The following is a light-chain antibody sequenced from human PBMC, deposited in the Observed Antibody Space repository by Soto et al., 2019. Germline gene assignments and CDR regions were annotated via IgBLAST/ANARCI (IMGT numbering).Light chain of an antibody. CDR2: EAS. CDR1: QDITND. V-gene: IGKV1-33*01. Sequence: DIQMTQSPSSLSASVGDRVTITCQASQDITNDLNWYQQKPGKAPKVLIYEASNLETGDPSRFSGSGSGTDFTFTISSLQPEDIATYCCQQYDNVPLTFGGGTKVEIK. CDR3: QQYDNVPLT. J-gene: IGKJ4*01.